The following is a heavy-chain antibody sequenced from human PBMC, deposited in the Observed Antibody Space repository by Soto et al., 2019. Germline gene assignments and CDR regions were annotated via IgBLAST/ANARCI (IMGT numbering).Heavy chain of an antibody. CDR1: CGSISSYY. CDR2: IYYSGST. J-gene: IGHJ4*02. V-gene: IGHV4-59*01. CDR3: ARRYGTVFDY. Sequence: SETLSLTCTVSCGSISSYYWSWIRQPPGKGLEWIGYIYYSGSTNYSPSLKSRVTISVDPSKNQFSLKLSSVTAADTAVYYCARRYGTVFDYWGQGTLVTVSS. D-gene: IGHD6-13*01.